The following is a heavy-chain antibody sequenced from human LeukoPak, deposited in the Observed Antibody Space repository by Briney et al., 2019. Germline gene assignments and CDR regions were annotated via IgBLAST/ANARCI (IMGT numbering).Heavy chain of an antibody. CDR1: GGTIIRYY. CDR2: IYYSGST. J-gene: IGHJ4*02. CDR3: ARVSRHYYGSGSYAEFDY. V-gene: IGHV4-59*01. D-gene: IGHD3-10*01. Sequence: SETLSLTFTVSGGTIIRYYWSWIRQPPGKGREGMGDIYYSGSTNYNPSLKSRVTISVDPTKNQFSPKLSSVTAADTAVYYCARVSRHYYGSGSYAEFDYWGQGTLVTVSS.